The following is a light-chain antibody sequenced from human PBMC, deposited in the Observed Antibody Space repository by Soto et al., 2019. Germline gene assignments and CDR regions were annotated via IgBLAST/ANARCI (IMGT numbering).Light chain of an antibody. CDR3: QQRNNWPPYT. V-gene: IGKV3-11*01. Sequence: EIVLTQSPATLSLSPGERATFSCRASQSVGTYLGWYQQKPGQAPRLLIYDASNRAPGIPARFSGSGSGTVFTLSISSLEPEAFAVYYCQQRNNWPPYTFGQGTKLEIK. CDR1: QSVGTY. CDR2: DAS. J-gene: IGKJ2*01.